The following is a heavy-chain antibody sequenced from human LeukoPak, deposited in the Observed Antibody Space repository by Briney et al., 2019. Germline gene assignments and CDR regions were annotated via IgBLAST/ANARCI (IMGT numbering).Heavy chain of an antibody. Sequence: QPGGSLRLSCAASGFTFSSYAMSWVRQAPGKGLEWVSAISSSGGSTYYADSVKGRFTISRDNSKNTLYLQMNSLRAEDTAVYYCAKDREDYYDSSGLDYWGQGTLVTVSS. CDR2: ISSSGGST. D-gene: IGHD3-22*01. V-gene: IGHV3-23*01. CDR3: AKDREDYYDSSGLDY. CDR1: GFTFSSYA. J-gene: IGHJ4*02.